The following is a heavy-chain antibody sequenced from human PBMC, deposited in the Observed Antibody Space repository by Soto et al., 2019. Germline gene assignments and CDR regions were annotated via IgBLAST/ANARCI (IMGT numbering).Heavy chain of an antibody. CDR1: GGSFSDYS. CDR3: GGVTVSD. Sequence: QVQLQQWGAGLLKPSETLSLTCAVYGGSFSDYSWSWIRQPPGKGLEWIGEIDDSGRTKYNPSFKXRGXISVDTSKNHFSLTLSSVTAADTAVYYCGGVTVSDWGQGTLVTVSS. V-gene: IGHV4-34*01. CDR2: IDDSGRT. D-gene: IGHD4-4*01. J-gene: IGHJ4*02.